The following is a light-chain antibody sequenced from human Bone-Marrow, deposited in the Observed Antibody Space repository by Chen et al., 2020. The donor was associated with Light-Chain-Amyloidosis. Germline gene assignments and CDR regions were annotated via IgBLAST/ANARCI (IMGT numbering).Light chain of an antibody. CDR1: SSDVGGDNH. Sequence: QSALTQPASVSGSPGQSITISCTGTSSDVGGDNHVSWDQQHLDKAPKLMIYEVTNRPSWVPDRFSGSKSDNTASLTISGLQTEDEADYFCSSYTITNTLVFGSGTRVTVL. J-gene: IGLJ1*01. CDR3: SSYTITNTLV. V-gene: IGLV2-14*01. CDR2: EVT.